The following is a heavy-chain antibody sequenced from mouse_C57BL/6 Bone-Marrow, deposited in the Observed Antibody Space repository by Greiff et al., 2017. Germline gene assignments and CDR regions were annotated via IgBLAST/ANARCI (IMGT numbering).Heavy chain of an antibody. J-gene: IGHJ2*01. Sequence: VQLQQSGPELVKPGASVKISCKASGYSFTGYYMNWVKQSPEKSLEWIGEINPSTGGTTYNQKFKAKATLTVDKSSSTAYMQIKSLTSEDSSVYYCARGYYGSSPYYFDYWGQGTTLTVSS. CDR1: GYSFTGYY. CDR3: ARGYYGSSPYYFDY. V-gene: IGHV1-42*01. D-gene: IGHD1-1*01. CDR2: INPSTGGT.